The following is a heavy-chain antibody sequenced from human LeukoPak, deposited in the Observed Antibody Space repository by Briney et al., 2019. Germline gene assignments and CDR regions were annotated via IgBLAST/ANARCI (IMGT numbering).Heavy chain of an antibody. V-gene: IGHV3-9*01. CDR2: ISWKSGNI. D-gene: IGHD6-13*01. CDR3: AKDSFSSNWYYFDS. Sequence: GGSLRLSCAASGFTFSSYAMSWVRQAPGKGLEWVSGISWKSGNIEYADSVKGRFTISRDNAKNSLYLQMNGLRAEDSALYYCAKDSFSSNWYYFDSWGQGTLVTVSS. J-gene: IGHJ4*02. CDR1: GFTFSSYA.